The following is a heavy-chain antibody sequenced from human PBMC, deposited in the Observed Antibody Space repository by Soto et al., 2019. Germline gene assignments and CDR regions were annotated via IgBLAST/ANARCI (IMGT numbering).Heavy chain of an antibody. J-gene: IGHJ4*02. CDR2: IIPIFGTA. CDR3: ARESRYCSGGSCYFLPGIDY. V-gene: IGHV1-69*12. D-gene: IGHD2-15*01. CDR1: GGTFSSYA. Sequence: QVQLVQSGAEVKKPGSSVKVSCKASGGTFSSYAISWVRQAPGQGLEWMGGIIPIFGTANYAQKFQCRVTITAAESTSPAYMELSSLRSEDTAVYYGARESRYCSGGSCYFLPGIDYWGQGTLVTVSS.